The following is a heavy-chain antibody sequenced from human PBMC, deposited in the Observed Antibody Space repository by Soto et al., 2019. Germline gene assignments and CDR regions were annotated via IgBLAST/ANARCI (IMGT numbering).Heavy chain of an antibody. V-gene: IGHV3-53*01. CDR2: IYRGGNT. CDR1: GFSVSTSY. J-gene: IGHJ4*02. Sequence: GGWLRLSXVVSGFSVSTSYMSWVRQAPGKGLEWVPLIYRGGNTYYADSVKGRFTISRDNSKNTLYLQMNSLRAEDTAVYYCARGPYYYDNVGGWGQGTQVTVS. D-gene: IGHD3-22*01. CDR3: ARGPYYYDNVGG.